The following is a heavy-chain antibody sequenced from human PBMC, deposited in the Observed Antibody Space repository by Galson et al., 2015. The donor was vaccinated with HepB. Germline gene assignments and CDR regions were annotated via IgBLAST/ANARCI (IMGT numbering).Heavy chain of an antibody. CDR2: INPSSGDT. CDR3: ARDRPPGRSMVRGVIIEHYYHPMDV. D-gene: IGHD3-10*01. V-gene: IGHV1-2*02. Sequence: SVKVSCKASGYSFTAYYIHWVRQAPGQGLEWMGWINPSSGDTSYAQKFQGRVTMTRDTSISTVYMELSRLRSDDTAVYYCARDRPPGRSMVRGVIIEHYYHPMDVWGQGTLVTVPS. CDR1: GYSFTAYY. J-gene: IGHJ6*02.